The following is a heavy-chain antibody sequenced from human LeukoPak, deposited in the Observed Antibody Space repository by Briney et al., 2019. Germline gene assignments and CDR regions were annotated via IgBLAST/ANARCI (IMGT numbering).Heavy chain of an antibody. CDR2: IAYDGSNK. D-gene: IGHD1-1*01. CDR3: AKDRWATGTTYDAFDI. V-gene: IGHV3-30-3*01. CDR1: GFTFSSYA. J-gene: IGHJ3*02. Sequence: GRSLRLSCAASGFTFSSYAMHWVRQAPGKELEWVAVIAYDGSNKYYADSVKGRFTISRDNSKNTLYLQLISLRAEDTAVYYCAKDRWATGTTYDAFDIWGQGTMLTVSS.